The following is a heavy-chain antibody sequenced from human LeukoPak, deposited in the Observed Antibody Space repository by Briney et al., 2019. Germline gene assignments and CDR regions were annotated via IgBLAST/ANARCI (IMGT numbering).Heavy chain of an antibody. V-gene: IGHV1-2*06. Sequence: ASVKVSCKASGYTFSGYYVHWMRQAPGQGLERMGHINPNTGGTDYPQKFQGRVTMTRDTSISTAYMELSSLRSDDTAIYYCASVIIGAPGNHFDYWGQGTLVTVSS. CDR1: GYTFSGYY. CDR3: ASVIIGAPGNHFDY. D-gene: IGHD6-13*01. CDR2: INPNTGGT. J-gene: IGHJ4*02.